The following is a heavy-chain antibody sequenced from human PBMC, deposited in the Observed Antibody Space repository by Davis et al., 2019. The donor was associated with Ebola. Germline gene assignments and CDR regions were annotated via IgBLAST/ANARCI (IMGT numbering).Heavy chain of an antibody. CDR3: AASAGTVGKFDF. CDR1: GFTFSSSG. Sequence: SVKVSCKAFGFTFSSSGMQWVRQARGQRLEWIGGIVVGSGNTNYAQKFRQRLTMTRDMSTSTVYMELRSLTFEDTAVYYCAASAGTVGKFDFWGQETLVTVSS. V-gene: IGHV1-58*02. D-gene: IGHD1-14*01. CDR2: IVVGSGNT. J-gene: IGHJ4*02.